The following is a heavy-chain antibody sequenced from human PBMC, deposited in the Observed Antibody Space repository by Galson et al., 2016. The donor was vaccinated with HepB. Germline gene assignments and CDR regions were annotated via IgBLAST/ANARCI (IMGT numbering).Heavy chain of an antibody. D-gene: IGHD3-3*01. CDR2: IYSSGYT. J-gene: IGHJ5*02. CDR3: AIWSDSHGFDP. CDR1: GFTVSSNY. Sequence: SLRLSCAASGFTVSSNYMIWVRQAPGKGLEWVSVIYSSGYTYYADSVKGRFTISRDNSKNTLYLQMNSLRAEDTAVFYCAIWSDSHGFDPWGQGTLVTVSS. V-gene: IGHV3-53*01.